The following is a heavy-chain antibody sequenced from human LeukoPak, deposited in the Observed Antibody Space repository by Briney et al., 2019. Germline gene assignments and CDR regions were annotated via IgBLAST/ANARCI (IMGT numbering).Heavy chain of an antibody. CDR3: ARVQQWLANDY. CDR2: INHSGST. CDR1: GGSFSGYY. Sequence: SETLSLTCAVYGGSFSGYYWSWIRQPPGKGLEWIGEINHSGSTNYNPSLKSRVTISVDTSKNQLSLKLSSVAAADTAVYYCARVQQWLANDYWGQGTLVTVSS. D-gene: IGHD6-19*01. V-gene: IGHV4-34*01. J-gene: IGHJ4*02.